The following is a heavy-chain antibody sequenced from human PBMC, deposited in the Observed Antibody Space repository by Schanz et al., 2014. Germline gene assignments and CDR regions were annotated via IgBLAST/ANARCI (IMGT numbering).Heavy chain of an antibody. Sequence: DVQLLESGGGLVQPGGSLRLSCAASGFTFNSYAMTWVRQAPGKGLEWVSSISHSGGSKYYADSVKGRFTISRDNSENTLYLQMSSVSADDTAVLYCAKGMGYCSGGTCYDYYYYGLDVWGQGTTVTVSS. D-gene: IGHD2-15*01. CDR3: AKGMGYCSGGTCYDYYYYGLDV. J-gene: IGHJ6*02. CDR2: ISHSGGSK. V-gene: IGHV3-23*01. CDR1: GFTFNSYA.